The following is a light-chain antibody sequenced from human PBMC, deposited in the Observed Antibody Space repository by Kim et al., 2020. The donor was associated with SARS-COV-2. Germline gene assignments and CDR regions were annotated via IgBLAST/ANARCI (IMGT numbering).Light chain of an antibody. CDR3: TSYAAISNFV. CDR2: RNN. J-gene: IGLJ1*01. Sequence: ELTQPPSASGTPGQRVSISCSGSSSNIGSNYVYWYQQFPGTAPKLLLSRNNQRPSGVPDSFSGSESGTSASLAVSGLQADDEADYYCTSYAAISNFVFGTGTKVTVL. V-gene: IGLV1-47*01. CDR1: SSNIGSNY.